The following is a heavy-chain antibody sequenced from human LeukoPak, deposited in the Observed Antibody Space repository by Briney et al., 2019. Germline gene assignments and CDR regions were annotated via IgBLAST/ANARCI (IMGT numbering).Heavy chain of an antibody. V-gene: IGHV3-23*01. D-gene: IGHD6-19*01. Sequence: GGSLRLSCAASGFTFSSYAMSWVRQAPGKGLEWVSAISGSGGSTYYADSVKGRFTISRDNSKNTLYLQMNSLRAEDTAVYYCANGRAVAGFFDCWGQGTLVTVSS. CDR2: ISGSGGST. CDR3: ANGRAVAGFFDC. J-gene: IGHJ4*02. CDR1: GFTFSSYA.